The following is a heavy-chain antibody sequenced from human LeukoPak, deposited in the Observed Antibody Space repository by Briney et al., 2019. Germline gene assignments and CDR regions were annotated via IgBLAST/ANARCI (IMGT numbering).Heavy chain of an antibody. CDR1: GFTFSSYG. V-gene: IGHV3-23*01. CDR3: AKDVYIFGPRSAFDY. Sequence: PGGSLRLSCAASGFTFSSYGMSWVRQAPGKGLEWVSAISGSGGSTYYADSVKGRFTISRDNSKNTLYLQMNSLRAEDTAVYYCAKDVYIFGPRSAFDYWGQGTLVTVSS. D-gene: IGHD3-10*02. CDR2: ISGSGGST. J-gene: IGHJ4*02.